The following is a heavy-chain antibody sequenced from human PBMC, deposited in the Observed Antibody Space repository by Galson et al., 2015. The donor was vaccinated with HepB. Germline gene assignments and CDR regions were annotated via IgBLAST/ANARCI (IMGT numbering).Heavy chain of an antibody. J-gene: IGHJ5*02. CDR2: IYYSGST. CDR1: GGSISSSSYY. V-gene: IGHV4-39*01. CDR3: ARRVVAAPTADWFDP. Sequence: SETLSLTCTVSGGSISSSSYYWGWIRQPPGKGLEWIGSIYYSGSTYYNPSLKSRVTISVDTSKNQFSLKLSSVTAADTAVYYCARRVVAAPTADWFDPWGQGTLVTVSS. D-gene: IGHD2-15*01.